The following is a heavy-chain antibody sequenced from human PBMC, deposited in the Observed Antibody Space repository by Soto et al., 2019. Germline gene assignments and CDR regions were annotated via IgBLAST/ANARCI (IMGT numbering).Heavy chain of an antibody. Sequence: EVQLVESGGGLVKPGGSFSLSFAASGFTFLNAWMAWFRKAPGKGLGWVGRVKSNSDGGTTDYAAPVKGRFTISRDDSKNTLYLQMNSLEIEDTAIYYCNTCSRGNCYGPVDAWGKGAAVTVSS. D-gene: IGHD2-15*01. CDR2: VKSNSDGGTT. CDR1: GFTFLNAW. CDR3: NTCSRGNCYGPVDA. J-gene: IGHJ6*04. V-gene: IGHV3-15*01.